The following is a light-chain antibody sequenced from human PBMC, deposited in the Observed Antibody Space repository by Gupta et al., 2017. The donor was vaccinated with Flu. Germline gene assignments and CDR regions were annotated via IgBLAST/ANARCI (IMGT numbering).Light chain of an antibody. CDR3: QQSYSFPRT. CDR2: AAS. J-gene: IGKJ1*01. Sequence: PSSLSASVGDRVTITCRASQTINNVLNWYLQKPGTAPKLLIFAASTLQSGVPSRFSGSGSGTDFTLTISSLQPEDFATYYCQQSYSFPRTFGQGTKVEIK. V-gene: IGKV1-39*01. CDR1: QTINNV.